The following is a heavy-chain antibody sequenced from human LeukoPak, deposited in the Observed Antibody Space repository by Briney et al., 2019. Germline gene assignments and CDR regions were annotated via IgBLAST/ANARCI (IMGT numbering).Heavy chain of an antibody. CDR2: ISGGGGST. Sequence: GGSLRLSCAASGFTFSSYAMSWVRQAPGKGLEWVSAISGGGGSTYYADSVKGRFTISRDNSKNTLYLQMNSLRAEDTAVYYCAKDSSSSFDAFDIWGQGTMVTVSS. CDR1: GFTFSSYA. J-gene: IGHJ3*02. D-gene: IGHD6-6*01. V-gene: IGHV3-23*01. CDR3: AKDSSSSFDAFDI.